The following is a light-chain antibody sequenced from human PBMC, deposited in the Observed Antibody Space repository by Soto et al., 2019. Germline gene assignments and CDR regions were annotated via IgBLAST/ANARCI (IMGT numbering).Light chain of an antibody. J-gene: IGLJ1*01. Sequence: QSVLTQPASVYGYPGASIIISSTGNGSDVGDYDDVSWYQPQPGKAPKLMIYEVSNRPSGVSNRFSGSTSGNTATLTISGLHAEDEVYYCCSSYSISQAYVFGTGGKVSV. CDR3: SSYSISQAYV. CDR2: EVS. CDR1: GSDVGDYDD. V-gene: IGLV2-14*01.